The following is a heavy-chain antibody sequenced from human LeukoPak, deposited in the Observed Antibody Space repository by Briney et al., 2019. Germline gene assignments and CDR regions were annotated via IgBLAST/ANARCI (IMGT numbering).Heavy chain of an antibody. CDR1: GYTFTSYA. D-gene: IGHD6-13*01. J-gene: IGHJ4*02. CDR2: INAGNGNT. V-gene: IGHV1-3*01. Sequence: ASVKVSCKASGYTFTSYAMNWVRQAPGQGLEWMGWINAGNGNTKYSEKFQGRVTITRDTSASTAYMELSRLKSEDTAVYYCTRESFGSSRPSDYWGQGTLVTVSS. CDR3: TRESFGSSRPSDY.